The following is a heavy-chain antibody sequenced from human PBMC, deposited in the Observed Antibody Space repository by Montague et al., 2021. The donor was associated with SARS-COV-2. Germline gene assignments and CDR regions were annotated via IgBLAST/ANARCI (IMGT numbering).Heavy chain of an antibody. Sequence: SETLSLTCTVSGGSISSYYRSWFRQPPGKGLEWIGYIYYSGSTNYNPSLKSRVTISVDTSKNQFSLKLRSVTAADTAVYYCARDTEGYISSWYHDYWGQGTLVTVSS. J-gene: IGHJ4*02. D-gene: IGHD6-13*01. CDR3: ARDTEGYISSWYHDY. CDR2: IYYSGST. V-gene: IGHV4-59*01. CDR1: GGSISSYY.